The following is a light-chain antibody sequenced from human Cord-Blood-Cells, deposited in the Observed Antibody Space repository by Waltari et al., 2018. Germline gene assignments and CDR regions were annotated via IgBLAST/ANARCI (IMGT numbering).Light chain of an antibody. J-gene: IGLJ3*02. CDR3: SSYAGSNKLV. CDR2: EVS. Sequence: QSALPQPPSASGSPGQSVPISCTGTSSDVGGYNYVSWYQQHPGKAPKLMIYEVSKRPSGVPDRFSGSKSGNTASLTVSGLQAEDEADYYCSSYAGSNKLVFGGGTKLTVL. CDR1: SSDVGGYNY. V-gene: IGLV2-8*01.